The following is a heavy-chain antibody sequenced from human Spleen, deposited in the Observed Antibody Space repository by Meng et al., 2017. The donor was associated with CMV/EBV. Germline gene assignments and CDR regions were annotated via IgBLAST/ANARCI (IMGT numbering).Heavy chain of an antibody. CDR1: GFTFRDYA. J-gene: IGHJ6*02. CDR2: ISGSGTYV. CDR3: ARPQESPRV. Sequence: GGSLRLSCAASGFTFRDYAMTWVRQAPGKGLEWVSAISGSGTYVYYADSVKGRFTISRDNARNSVHLQMNSLTAEDTAIYYCARPQESPRVWGQGTTVTVSS. V-gene: IGHV3-21*01. D-gene: IGHD3-10*01.